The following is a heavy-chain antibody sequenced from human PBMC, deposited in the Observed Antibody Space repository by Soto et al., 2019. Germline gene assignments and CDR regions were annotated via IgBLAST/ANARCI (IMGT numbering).Heavy chain of an antibody. D-gene: IGHD5-12*01. CDR2: IYYSGST. CDR3: ARLNIVAVGGIIYYDHYYMDV. J-gene: IGHJ6*03. Sequence: QVQLQESGPGLVKPSETLSLTCTVSGGSISGYYWSWIRQPPGKGLEWIGYIYYSGSTNYNPSLKSRVTISLDTSKNQFSLKLSSVTAADTAVYYCARLNIVAVGGIIYYDHYYMDVWGKGTTVTVSS. CDR1: GGSISGYY. V-gene: IGHV4-59*08.